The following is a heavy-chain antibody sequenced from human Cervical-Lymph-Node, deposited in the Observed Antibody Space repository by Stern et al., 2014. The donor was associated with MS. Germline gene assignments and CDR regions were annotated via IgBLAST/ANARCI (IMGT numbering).Heavy chain of an antibody. CDR3: ARDLEGSYYYGMDV. J-gene: IGHJ6*02. CDR1: GFTFSSYG. CDR2: IWHDGSDK. Sequence: VQLEESGGGVVQPGRSLRLSCTASGFTFSSYGMHWVRQAPGKGLEWVAVIWHDGSDKDYADSVKGRFTVSRDNSKNTLHLQMNSLRADDAAVYRCARDLEGSYYYGMDVWGRGTTVTVSS. V-gene: IGHV3-33*01. D-gene: IGHD3-10*01.